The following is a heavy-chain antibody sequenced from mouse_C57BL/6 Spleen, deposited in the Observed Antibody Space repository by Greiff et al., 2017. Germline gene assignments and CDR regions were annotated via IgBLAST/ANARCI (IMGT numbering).Heavy chain of an antibody. CDR1: GFTFSSYA. V-gene: IGHV5-9-1*02. CDR3: TRAHYYGSEGGFAY. CDR2: ISSGGDYI. D-gene: IGHD1-1*01. J-gene: IGHJ3*01. Sequence: EVKLMESGEGLVKPGGSLKLSCAASGFTFSSYAMSWVRQTPEKRLAWVAYISSGGDYIYYANTVKGRFTISRDNARNTLYLQMSSLKSEDTAMYYCTRAHYYGSEGGFAYWGQGTLVTVSA.